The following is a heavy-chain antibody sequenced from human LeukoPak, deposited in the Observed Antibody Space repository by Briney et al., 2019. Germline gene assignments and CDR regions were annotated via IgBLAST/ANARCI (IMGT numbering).Heavy chain of an antibody. CDR2: IYYSGST. Sequence: PSETLSLTCTVSGGSISSYYWSWIRQPPGKGLEWIGYIYYSGSTNYNPSLKSRVTISVDTPKNQFSLKLSSVTAADTAVYYCARDRGAGPFDYWGQGTLVTVSS. J-gene: IGHJ4*02. CDR1: GGSISSYY. V-gene: IGHV4-59*01. CDR3: ARDRGAGPFDY. D-gene: IGHD3-10*01.